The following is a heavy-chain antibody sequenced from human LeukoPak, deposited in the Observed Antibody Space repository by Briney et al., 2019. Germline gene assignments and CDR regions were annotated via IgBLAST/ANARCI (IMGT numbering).Heavy chain of an antibody. V-gene: IGHV3-23*01. CDR2: IGGPGAPT. CDR3: ARGATRATRHFDL. CDR1: GFTFSSYS. D-gene: IGHD2-15*01. J-gene: IGHJ2*01. Sequence: GGSLRLSCVASGFTFSSYSLTWVRQTPEKGLAWGSIIGGPGAPTFYADSVEGRFTISRDNSKNTVYLQMNSLRAEDTALYFCARGATRATRHFDLWGRGTLVTVSS.